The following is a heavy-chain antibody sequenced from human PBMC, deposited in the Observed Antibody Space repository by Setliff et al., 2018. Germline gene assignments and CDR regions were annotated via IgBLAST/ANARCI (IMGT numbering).Heavy chain of an antibody. D-gene: IGHD6-19*01. J-gene: IGHJ4*02. CDR1: VYSISRDCH. V-gene: IGHV4-38-2*01. CDR3: ARHRAVAGAYYFDF. Sequence: ETLSLTCAVSVYSISRDCHWGWIRQPPGKGLEWIGSIYYSGNTYYNASLKGRVTISGDASKNQFSLKLTAVTAADTAIYYCARHRAVAGAYYFDFWGQGTLVTVSS. CDR2: IYYSGNT.